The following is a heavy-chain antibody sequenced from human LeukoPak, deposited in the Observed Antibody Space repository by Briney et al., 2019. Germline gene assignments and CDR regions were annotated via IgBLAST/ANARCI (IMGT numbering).Heavy chain of an antibody. Sequence: GGSLRLSCAASGFTFSSYWMSWVRQAPGKGLEWVANIKQDGSEKYYVDSVKGRFTISRDNAKNSLYLQMNSLRAEDTAVYYCARGSDFGWLLSDYWGQGTLVTVSS. J-gene: IGHJ4*02. D-gene: IGHD3-9*01. CDR1: GFTFSSYW. V-gene: IGHV3-7*04. CDR3: ARGSDFGWLLSDY. CDR2: IKQDGSEK.